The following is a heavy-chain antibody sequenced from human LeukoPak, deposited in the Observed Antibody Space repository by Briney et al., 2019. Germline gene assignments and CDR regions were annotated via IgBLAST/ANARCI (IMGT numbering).Heavy chain of an antibody. CDR3: ARTSGSYDAFDI. CDR2: IKQDGSEK. D-gene: IGHD1-26*01. J-gene: IGHJ3*02. CDR1: GSTFSSYW. Sequence: GGSLTLSCAASGSTFSSYWMSWVRQAPGKGLEGVANIKQDGSEKYYVVSVKGRFTISRDNAKNSLYLQMNSLRAEDTAVYYCARTSGSYDAFDIWGQGTMVTVSS. V-gene: IGHV3-7*01.